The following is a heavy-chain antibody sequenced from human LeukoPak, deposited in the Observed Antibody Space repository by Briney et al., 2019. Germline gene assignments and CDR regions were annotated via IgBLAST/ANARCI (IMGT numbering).Heavy chain of an antibody. CDR1: GGSISSGGYY. CDR2: IYHSGST. V-gene: IGHV4-30-2*01. J-gene: IGHJ5*02. CDR3: ARVGKAAAGQNWFDP. D-gene: IGHD6-13*01. Sequence: PSQTLSLTCTVSGGSISSGGYYWSWIRQPPGKGLEWIGYIYHSGSTYYNPSLKSRVTISVDRSKNQFSLKLNSVTAADTAVYYCARVGKAAAGQNWFDPWGQGTLVTVSS.